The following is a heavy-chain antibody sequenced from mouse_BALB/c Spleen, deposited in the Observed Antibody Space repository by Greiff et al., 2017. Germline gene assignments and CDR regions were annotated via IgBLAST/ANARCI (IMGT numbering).Heavy chain of an antibody. CDR3: ARGSGTGGYYAMDY. J-gene: IGHJ4*01. D-gene: IGHD4-1*01. CDR1: GFNIKDTY. V-gene: IGHV14-3*02. CDR2: IDPANGNT. Sequence: VQLKQSGAELVKPGASVKLSCTASGFNIKDTYMHWVKQRPEQGLEWIGRIDPANGNTKYDPKFQGKATITADTSSNTAYLQLSSLTSEDTAVYYCARGSGTGGYYAMDYWGQGTSVTVSS.